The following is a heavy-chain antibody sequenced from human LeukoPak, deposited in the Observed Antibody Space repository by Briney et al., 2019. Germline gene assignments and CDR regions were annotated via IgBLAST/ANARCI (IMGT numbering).Heavy chain of an antibody. Sequence: GGSLRLSCAASGFAFSNYWMNWVRQAPGKGLEWVANIKQGGTGKYYVDSVKGRFTISRDNSKNTLYLQMNSLRADDTAIYYCARNQQLGGHSYYYYGMDVWGQGTTVTVSS. V-gene: IGHV3-7*03. CDR3: ARNQQLGGHSYYYYGMDV. CDR2: IKQGGTGK. J-gene: IGHJ6*02. D-gene: IGHD3-16*01. CDR1: GFAFSNYW.